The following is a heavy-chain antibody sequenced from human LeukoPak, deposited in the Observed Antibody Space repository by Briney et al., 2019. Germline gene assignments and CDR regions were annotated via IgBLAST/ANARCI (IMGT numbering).Heavy chain of an antibody. V-gene: IGHV3-23*01. J-gene: IGHJ4*02. Sequence: GGSLRLSCDVSGFTLSSYAMSWVRQSPGKGLEWVSGISGSGGSTYYADSVKGRFTISRHNSKNTLYLQMNSLRAEDTAVYYCAAVQVGANYYFDYWGQGTLVTVSS. CDR2: ISGSGGST. CDR1: GFTLSSYA. CDR3: AAVQVGANYYFDY. D-gene: IGHD1-26*01.